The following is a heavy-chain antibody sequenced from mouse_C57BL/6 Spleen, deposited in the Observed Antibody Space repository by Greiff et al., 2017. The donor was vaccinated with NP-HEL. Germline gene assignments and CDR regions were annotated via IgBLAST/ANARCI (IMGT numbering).Heavy chain of an antibody. J-gene: IGHJ4*01. CDR3: VKGAMDY. CDR2: IRSKSNNYAT. V-gene: IGHV10-1*01. CDR1: GFSFNTYA. Sequence: EVMLVESGGGMVQPKGSLKLSCAASGFSFNTYAMNWVRQAPGKGLEWVARIRSKSNNYATYYADSVKDRFTISRDDSESMLYLQMNNLKTEDTAMYYCVKGAMDYWGQGTSVTVSS.